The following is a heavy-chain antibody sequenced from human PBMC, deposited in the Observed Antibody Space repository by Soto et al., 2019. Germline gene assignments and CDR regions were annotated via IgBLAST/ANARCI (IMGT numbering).Heavy chain of an antibody. CDR1: GYTFTSYG. V-gene: IGHV1-18*01. D-gene: IGHD2-2*01. J-gene: IGHJ4*02. CDR3: ARLLYCSSTSCPLSDY. CDR2: ISAYNGNT. Sequence: ASVKVSCKASGYTFTSYGISWVRQAPGQGLEWMGWISAYNGNTNYAQKLQGRVTMTTDTSTSTAYMELGSLRSDDTAVYYCARLLYCSSTSCPLSDYWGQGTLVTVSS.